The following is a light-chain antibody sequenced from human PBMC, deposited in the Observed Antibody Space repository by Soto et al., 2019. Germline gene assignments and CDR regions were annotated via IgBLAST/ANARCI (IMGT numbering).Light chain of an antibody. CDR3: QQDYTAPFT. CDR1: QSVLYSSNNRNY. J-gene: IGKJ3*01. V-gene: IGKV4-1*01. CDR2: WAS. Sequence: DIVMTQSPDSLAVPLGERATIYCKSSQSVLYSSNNRNYLAWYQQKPGQPPKLLIYWASTRESGVPDRFSGSGSGTDFTLTISSLQAEDVAVYYCQQDYTAPFTFGPGTKVDI.